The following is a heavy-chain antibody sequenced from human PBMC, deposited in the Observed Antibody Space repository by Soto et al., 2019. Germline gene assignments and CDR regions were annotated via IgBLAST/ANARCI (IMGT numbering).Heavy chain of an antibody. CDR3: ATEVPFDY. V-gene: IGHV3-74*01. D-gene: IGHD2-2*01. CDR2: INSDGSST. CDR1: GFTFSSYW. Sequence: EVQLVESGGGLVQPGGSLRLSCAASGFTFSSYWMHWVRQAPGKGLVWVSRINSDGSSTSYADSVKGRLTTSSDNAKNTLYLQMTTLIAEDTPVYDCATEVPFDYWAKGALVTAS. J-gene: IGHJ4*02.